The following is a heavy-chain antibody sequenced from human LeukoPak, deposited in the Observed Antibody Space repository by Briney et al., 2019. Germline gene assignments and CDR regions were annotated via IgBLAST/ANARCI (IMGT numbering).Heavy chain of an antibody. CDR3: ADYYN. D-gene: IGHD1-26*01. CDR2: IKQDGSEK. J-gene: IGHJ4*02. V-gene: IGHV3-7*01. Sequence: GGSLRLSCAASGFTFSSYAMSWVRQAPGKGLEWVANIKQDGSEKYYVDSVKGRFTISRDNAKNSLYLQMNSLRAEDTTVYYCADYYNWGQGTLVTVSS. CDR1: GFTFSSYA.